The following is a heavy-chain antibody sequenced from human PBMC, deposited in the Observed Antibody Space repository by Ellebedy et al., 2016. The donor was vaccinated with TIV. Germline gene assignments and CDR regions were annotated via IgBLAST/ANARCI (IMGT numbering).Heavy chain of an antibody. D-gene: IGHD3-10*01. CDR3: ARSTHGYGSYYNWGNWFDP. J-gene: IGHJ5*02. CDR1: GDSIASYY. V-gene: IGHV4-59*08. CDR2: ISYTGST. Sequence: MPSETLSLTCIVSGDSIASYYWNWIRQPPGKGLESIGYISYTGSTNYNPSLQGRVTISVDTSKNEFSLRLSSVTAADTAVYYCARSTHGYGSYYNWGNWFDPWGQGTLVTVSS.